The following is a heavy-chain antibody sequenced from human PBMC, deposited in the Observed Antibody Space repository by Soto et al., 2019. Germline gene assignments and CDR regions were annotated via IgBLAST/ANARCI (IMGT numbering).Heavy chain of an antibody. D-gene: IGHD2-2*03. J-gene: IGHJ4*02. CDR3: GREGNLGRWIQPLDS. CDR2: IYYGGST. Sequence: PSETLSLTCTVSGSSLSGHYWSWMRQPPGKGLECIGYIYYGGSTNYNPSLKSRVTISVDTSKNHFSLKLISVTTADTAVYFCGREGNLGRWIQPLDSWGQGTLVTVSS. V-gene: IGHV4-59*11. CDR1: GSSLSGHY.